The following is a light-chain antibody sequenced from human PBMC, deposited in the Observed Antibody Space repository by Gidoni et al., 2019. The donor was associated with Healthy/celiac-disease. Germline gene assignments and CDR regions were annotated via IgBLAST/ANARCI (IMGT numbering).Light chain of an antibody. CDR2: WAS. Sequence: DIVMTQSPDSLAVSLGERSTINCKSSQIFLYSSNNQNYLAWYQQKPGQPPKLLIYWASTRESGVPDRFSGSGSGTDFTLTISSLQAEDVAVYYCQQYYSTPYTFXQXTKLEIK. J-gene: IGKJ2*01. CDR3: QQYYSTPYT. CDR1: QIFLYSSNNQNY. V-gene: IGKV4-1*01.